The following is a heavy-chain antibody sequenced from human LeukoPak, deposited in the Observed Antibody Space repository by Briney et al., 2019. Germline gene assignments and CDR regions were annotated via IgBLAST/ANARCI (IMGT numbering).Heavy chain of an antibody. CDR1: GFPFSAYW. D-gene: IGHD3-16*01. Sequence: PGGSLRLSCAASGFPFSAYWVHWVRQAPGKGLVWVSRINTDGTYTSYADSVKGRFTISRDNAQNTLFLQMTSLRVEDMAVYYCAKDMTGPDDSWGPGTLVTVSS. J-gene: IGHJ4*02. V-gene: IGHV3-74*01. CDR2: INTDGTYT. CDR3: AKDMTGPDDS.